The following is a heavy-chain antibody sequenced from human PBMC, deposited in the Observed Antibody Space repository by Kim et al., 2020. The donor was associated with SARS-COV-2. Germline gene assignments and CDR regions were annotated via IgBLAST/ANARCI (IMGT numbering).Heavy chain of an antibody. Sequence: GGSLRLSCAASGFTFSSYSMNWVRQAPGKGLEWVSSISSSSSYIYYADSVKGRFTISRDNAKNSLYLQMNSLRAEDTAVYYCARDNLWGDAFDIWGQGTMVTVSS. D-gene: IGHD3-10*01. CDR3: ARDNLWGDAFDI. CDR1: GFTFSSYS. CDR2: ISSSSSYI. J-gene: IGHJ3*02. V-gene: IGHV3-21*01.